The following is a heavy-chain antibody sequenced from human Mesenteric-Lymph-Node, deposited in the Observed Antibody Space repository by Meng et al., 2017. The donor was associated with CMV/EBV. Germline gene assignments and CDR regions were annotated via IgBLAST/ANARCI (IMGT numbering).Heavy chain of an antibody. CDR2: ISSSSNYI. Sequence: GESLKISCAASGFSFSSYVMSWVRQAPGKGLEWVSSISSSSNYIYYADSVKGRFTISRDNAQNSLFLQMNSLRAEDTAVYYCARDRSSSSSEVDPWGQGTLVTVSS. J-gene: IGHJ5*02. D-gene: IGHD6-6*01. CDR3: ARDRSSSSSEVDP. V-gene: IGHV3-21*01. CDR1: GFSFSSYV.